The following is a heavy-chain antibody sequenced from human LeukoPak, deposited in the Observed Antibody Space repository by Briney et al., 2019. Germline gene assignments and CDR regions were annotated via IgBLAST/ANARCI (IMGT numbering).Heavy chain of an antibody. CDR3: AKGDSYGSYWYFAL. J-gene: IGHJ2*01. V-gene: IGHV3-23*01. Sequence: GGSLRLSCAASGFTFSSYAKSWVRQAPGKGLEWVSGLSGRGSTTHSADSVKGRFIISRDHSKNTLYLRLNSLRVEDTAVYYCAKGDSYGSYWYFALWGRGTLVTVSS. D-gene: IGHD5-18*01. CDR1: GFTFSSYA. CDR2: LSGRGSTT.